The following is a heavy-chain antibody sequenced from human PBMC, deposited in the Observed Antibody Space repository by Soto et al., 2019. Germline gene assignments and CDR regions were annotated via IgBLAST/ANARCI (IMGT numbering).Heavy chain of an antibody. CDR1: GFRFSNYG. CDR2: ISYDGSNK. D-gene: IGHD6-13*01. J-gene: IGHJ4*02. Sequence: QVQLVESGGGVVQPGRSLRVSCAASGFRFSNYGMHWVRQAPGKGLEWMSVISYDGSNKYYADSVKGRFTIARDNAKNTLFLQMNSLRAEDTSVYDCATRGHYSSSCRDYWGQGTLVTVSS. CDR3: ATRGHYSSSCRDY. V-gene: IGHV3-30*03.